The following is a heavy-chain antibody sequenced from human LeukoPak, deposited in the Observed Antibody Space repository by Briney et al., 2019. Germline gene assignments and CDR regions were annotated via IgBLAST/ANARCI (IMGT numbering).Heavy chain of an antibody. Sequence: GESLKISCKGSGYSFTSYWIAWVRQMPGKGLEWMGIIYPGNSDTRYSPSSQGQVTISADKSISTAYLQWSSLKASDTALYYCGRHLAVSRWSAFDIWGQGTMVTVSS. CDR2: IYPGNSDT. J-gene: IGHJ3*02. CDR1: GYSFTSYW. D-gene: IGHD6-19*01. V-gene: IGHV5-51*01. CDR3: GRHLAVSRWSAFDI.